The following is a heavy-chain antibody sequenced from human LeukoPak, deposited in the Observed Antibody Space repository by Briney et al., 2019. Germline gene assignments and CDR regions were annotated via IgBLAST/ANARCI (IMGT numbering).Heavy chain of an antibody. Sequence: PGGSLRLSCAASGFTFSSYSMNWVRQAPGKGVEWVSSISSSSSYIYYADSVKGRFTISRDNAKNSLYLQMNSLRAEDTAVYYCARDPGSTRDFDYWGQGTLVTVSS. D-gene: IGHD2-2*01. J-gene: IGHJ4*02. CDR2: ISSSSSYI. V-gene: IGHV3-21*01. CDR1: GFTFSSYS. CDR3: ARDPGSTRDFDY.